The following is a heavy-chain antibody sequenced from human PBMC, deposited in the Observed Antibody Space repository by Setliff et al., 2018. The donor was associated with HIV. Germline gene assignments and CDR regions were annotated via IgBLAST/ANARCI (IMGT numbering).Heavy chain of an antibody. Sequence: SVTVSCKASGYSFTTYGISWVRQAPGQGLEWVGWISVYNGQTLYAQKVQDRITVTMDIPKDPAYMELRGLTPDDTAVYYCARGHHFYWYFDLWGPGTLVTVSS. J-gene: IGHJ2*01. CDR2: ISVYNGQT. CDR1: GYSFTTYG. CDR3: ARGHHFYWYFDL. V-gene: IGHV1-18*01.